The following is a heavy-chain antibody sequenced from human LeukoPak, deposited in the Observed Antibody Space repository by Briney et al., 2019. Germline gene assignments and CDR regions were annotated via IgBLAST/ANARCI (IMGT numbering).Heavy chain of an antibody. CDR1: GYTFTDCY. Sequence: ASVKVSCKASGYTFTDCYMHWVRQAPGQGLEWVGWVNPNSGGTNYAQNFQGRVTMTRDTSISTAYMELSRLRSDDTAVYYCARGKGGTLTNFDYWGQGTLVTVSS. CDR3: ARGKGGTLTNFDY. D-gene: IGHD1-1*01. J-gene: IGHJ4*02. V-gene: IGHV1-2*02. CDR2: VNPNSGGT.